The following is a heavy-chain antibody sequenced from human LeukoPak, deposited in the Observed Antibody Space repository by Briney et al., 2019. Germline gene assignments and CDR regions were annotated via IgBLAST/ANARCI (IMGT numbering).Heavy chain of an antibody. V-gene: IGHV1-2*02. Sequence: VASMKVSCKASGYTFTGYYMHWVRQAPGQGLEWMGWINPNSGGTNYAQKFQGRVTMTRDTSTSTVYMELSSLRSEDTAVYYCARVGRYCSSTSCYTGEYFQHWGQGTLVTVSS. D-gene: IGHD2-2*02. CDR2: INPNSGGT. CDR3: ARVGRYCSSTSCYTGEYFQH. CDR1: GYTFTGYY. J-gene: IGHJ1*01.